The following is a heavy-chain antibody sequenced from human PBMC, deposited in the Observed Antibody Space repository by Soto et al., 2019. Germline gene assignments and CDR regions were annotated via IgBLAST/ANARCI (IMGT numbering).Heavy chain of an antibody. Sequence: QVQLQQWGAGLLKPSETLSLTCAVYGGSFSGYYWSWIRQPPGKGLEWIGEINHSGSTNYNPSLKSRVTRSVDTSKNQFSLKLSSVTAADTAVYYCARGPHCSSTSCYGYWYFDLWGRGTLVTVSS. CDR1: GGSFSGYY. D-gene: IGHD2-2*01. J-gene: IGHJ2*01. CDR2: INHSGST. CDR3: ARGPHCSSTSCYGYWYFDL. V-gene: IGHV4-34*01.